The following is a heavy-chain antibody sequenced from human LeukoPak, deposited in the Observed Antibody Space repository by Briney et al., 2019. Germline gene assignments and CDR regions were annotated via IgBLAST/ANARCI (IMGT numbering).Heavy chain of an antibody. CDR2: ISSSSSYT. CDR1: GFTFSHYW. J-gene: IGHJ4*02. Sequence: PGGSLRLSCAASGFTFSHYWMTWVRQAPGKGLEWVSYISSSSSYTNYADSAKGRFTISRDNAKNSLYLQMNSLRAEDTAVYYCARGYYHPLLDDYWGQGTLVTVSS. V-gene: IGHV3-11*05. D-gene: IGHD3-10*01. CDR3: ARGYYHPLLDDY.